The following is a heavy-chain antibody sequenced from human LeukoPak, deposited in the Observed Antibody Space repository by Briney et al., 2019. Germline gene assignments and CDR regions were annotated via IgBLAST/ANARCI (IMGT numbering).Heavy chain of an antibody. Sequence: GGSLRLSCAASGFSISTYWIHWVRQAPGKGLVWVSRINPDGSTTYYADSVKGRITISRDNAKNTLFLQMNSLRAEDTAVYYCARDLGQYYDTSDNWFDPWGQGTLVTVSS. D-gene: IGHD3-22*01. J-gene: IGHJ5*02. CDR3: ARDLGQYYDTSDNWFDP. CDR2: INPDGSTT. V-gene: IGHV3-74*01. CDR1: GFSISTYW.